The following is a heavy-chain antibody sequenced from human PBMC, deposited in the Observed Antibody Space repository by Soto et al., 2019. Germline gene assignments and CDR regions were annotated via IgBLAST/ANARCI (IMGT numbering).Heavy chain of an antibody. V-gene: IGHV4-39*06. CDR2: IHYSGTT. CDR3: AHRPAAAGPLDY. Sequence: SETLSLTCTVSGDSISNSPYHWGWIRQPPGTGLEWIATIHYSGTTYYNPSLKSRLTLSVDTSKNQVVLTMTNMDPVDTATYYCAHRPAAAGPLDYWGQGTLVTVSS. CDR1: GDSISNSPYH. J-gene: IGHJ4*02. D-gene: IGHD6-13*01.